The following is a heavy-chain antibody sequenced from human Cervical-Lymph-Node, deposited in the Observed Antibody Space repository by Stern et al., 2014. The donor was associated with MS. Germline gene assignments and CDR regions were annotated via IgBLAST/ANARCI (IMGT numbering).Heavy chain of an antibody. Sequence: EVQLLESGGGVVRPGGSLRLSCAASRFIFDDYGMSWVRPVPGKGPEWGAGFNYNGGSTDYAAAVKVRFTISRDNAKKSLYLRMNSLRVEDTAVYHCARAFCTGGVCYSFPFYGMDVWGQGTTVTVSS. CDR3: ARAFCTGGVCYSFPFYGMDV. J-gene: IGHJ6*02. D-gene: IGHD2-8*02. CDR2: FNYNGGST. V-gene: IGHV3-20*01. CDR1: RFIFDDYG.